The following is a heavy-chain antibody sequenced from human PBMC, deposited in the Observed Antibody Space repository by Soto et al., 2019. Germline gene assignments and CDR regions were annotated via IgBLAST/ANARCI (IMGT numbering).Heavy chain of an antibody. CDR3: ARDKLDLRFLVWSYYFDF. Sequence: QVQLVESGGGVVQPGRSLRLSCAASGFTFSSYAMHWVRQAPGKGLEVVAVISYDGSNKYYADSVKGRFTISRDKYKNTLYLQMSSLRAEYTAVYYCARDKLDLRFLVWSYYFDFWGQGTLVTVSS. J-gene: IGHJ4*02. CDR1: GFTFSSYA. D-gene: IGHD3-3*01. V-gene: IGHV3-30-3*01. CDR2: ISYDGSNK.